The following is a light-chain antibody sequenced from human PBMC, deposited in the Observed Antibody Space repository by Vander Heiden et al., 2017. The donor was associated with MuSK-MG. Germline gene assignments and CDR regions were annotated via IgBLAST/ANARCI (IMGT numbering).Light chain of an antibody. V-gene: IGKV3-15*01. CDR1: QTIHTN. CDR2: GAS. J-gene: IGKJ3*01. Sequence: IPMTQPPATLSPSPGARPTLCRTAGQTIHTNLPWYQQQPGPAPSLPIYGASARATGIPARFSGSGSGTEFTLTSSSLQSEDVAVYDCQQYNKWPPWPSFGPGTKVDIK. CDR3: QQYNKWPPWPS.